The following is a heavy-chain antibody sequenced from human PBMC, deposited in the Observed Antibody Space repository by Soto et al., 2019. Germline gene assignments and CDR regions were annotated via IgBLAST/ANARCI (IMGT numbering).Heavy chain of an antibody. D-gene: IGHD3-10*01. CDR3: ARWTEAMGRGVIQVLDY. CDR2: IIPILGIA. Sequence: SVKVSCKASGGTFSRYTISWVRQAPWRGLEWMGRIIPILGIANYAQKFPGRVTITADKSTSTAYMELSSLRSEDTAVYYCARWTEAMGRGVIQVLDYWGQGTLVTVSS. J-gene: IGHJ4*02. V-gene: IGHV1-69*02. CDR1: GGTFSRYT.